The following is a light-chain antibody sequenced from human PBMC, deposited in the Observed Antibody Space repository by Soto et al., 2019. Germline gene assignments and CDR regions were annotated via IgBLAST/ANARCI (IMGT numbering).Light chain of an antibody. CDR1: QSVDGN. J-gene: IGKJ1*01. CDR3: QQSDSSTRT. Sequence: VMTQSPATLSVYPGERATLSCRASQSVDGNIAWYQQKPGQAPKVLIYRASSRATGIPDRFSGSVSGTDGTITISRLEKEDGSVYYCQQSDSSTRTFGQGTKVDIK. CDR2: RAS. V-gene: IGKV3-20*01.